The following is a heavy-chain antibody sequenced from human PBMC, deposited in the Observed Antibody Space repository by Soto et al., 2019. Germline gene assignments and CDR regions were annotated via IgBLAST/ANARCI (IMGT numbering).Heavy chain of an antibody. J-gene: IGHJ4*02. CDR3: AKADYYDSSGYSFDY. CDR2: ISWNSGSI. CDR1: GFTFDDYA. D-gene: IGHD3-22*01. V-gene: IGHV3-9*01. Sequence: PVGSLRLSCAASGFTFDDYAMHWVRQAPGKGLEWVSGISWNSGSIGYADSVKGRFTISRDNAKNSLYLQMNSLRAEDTALYYCAKADYYDSSGYSFDYWGQGTLVTVSS.